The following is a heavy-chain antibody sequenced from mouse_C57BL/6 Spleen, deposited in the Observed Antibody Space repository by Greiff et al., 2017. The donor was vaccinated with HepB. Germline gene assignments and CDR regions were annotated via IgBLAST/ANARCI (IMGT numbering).Heavy chain of an antibody. CDR1: GYTFTDYY. V-gene: IGHV1-26*01. Sequence: EVQLQQSGPELVKPGASVKISCKASGYTFTDYYMNWVKQSHGKSLEWIGDINPNNGGTSYNQKFKGKATLTVDKSSSTAYMELRSLTSEDSAVYYCARGPYYYGSSYDWYFDVWGTGTTVTVSS. D-gene: IGHD1-1*01. CDR3: ARGPYYYGSSYDWYFDV. CDR2: INPNNGGT. J-gene: IGHJ1*03.